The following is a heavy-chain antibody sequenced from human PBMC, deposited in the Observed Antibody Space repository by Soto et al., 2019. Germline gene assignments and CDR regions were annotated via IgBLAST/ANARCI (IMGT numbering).Heavy chain of an antibody. CDR2: ISSSSSTI. V-gene: IGHV3-48*01. CDR1: GFTFSSNS. J-gene: IGHJ5*02. D-gene: IGHD6-13*01. Sequence: EVQLVESGGGLVQPGGSRRLSCAASGFTFSSNSMNWVGKAQGKGLEWVSSISSSSSTIYYADSVKGRFTISRDNAKNSLYLQMNSLRAEDTAVYYCARHPERIAEIGWFDPWGQGTLVTVSS. CDR3: ARHPERIAEIGWFDP.